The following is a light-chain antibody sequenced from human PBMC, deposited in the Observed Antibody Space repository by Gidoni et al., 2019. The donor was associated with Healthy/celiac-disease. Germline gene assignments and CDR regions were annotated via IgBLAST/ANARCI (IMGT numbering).Light chain of an antibody. V-gene: IGKV1-5*03. CDR3: QQYNNYFWT. Sequence: DTQMTQSTSTLSASVGDRVTITCRASQSISSRLAWFQQKPGKAPKLLIYKASSLESGVPSRFSGSGSGTEFTLTVSSLQPDDFATYYCQQYNNYFWTFGQGTKVEIK. CDR2: KAS. CDR1: QSISSR. J-gene: IGKJ1*01.